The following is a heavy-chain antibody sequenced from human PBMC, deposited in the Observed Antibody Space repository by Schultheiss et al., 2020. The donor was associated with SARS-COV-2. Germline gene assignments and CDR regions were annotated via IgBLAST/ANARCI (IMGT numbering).Heavy chain of an antibody. V-gene: IGHV5-51*01. CDR3: ASQGRFGELFKAPLDY. D-gene: IGHD3-10*01. CDR2: IYPGDSDT. Sequence: GESLKISCKGSGYSFTSYWIGWVRQMPGKGLEWMGIIYPGDSDTRYSPSFQGQVTISADKSISTAYLQWSSLKASDTAMYYCASQGRFGELFKAPLDYWGQGTLVTVSS. CDR1: GYSFTSYW. J-gene: IGHJ4*02.